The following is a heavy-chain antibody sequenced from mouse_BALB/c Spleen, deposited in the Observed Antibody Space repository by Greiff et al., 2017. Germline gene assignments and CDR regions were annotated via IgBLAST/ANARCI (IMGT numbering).Heavy chain of an antibody. CDR2: INPNNGGT. D-gene: IGHD1-3*01. V-gene: IGHV1-18*01. CDR1: GYTFTEYT. CDR3: AREGKTRSWFAY. Sequence: EVQLQQSGPELVKPGASVKISCKTSGYTFTEYTMHWVKQSHGKGLEWIGGINPNNGGTSYNQKFKGKATLTVDKSSSTAYMELRSLTAEESAVYYCAREGKTRSWFAYWGQGTPVTVSA. J-gene: IGHJ3*01.